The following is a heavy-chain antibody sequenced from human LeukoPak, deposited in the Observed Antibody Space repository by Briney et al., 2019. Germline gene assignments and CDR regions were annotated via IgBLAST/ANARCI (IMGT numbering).Heavy chain of an antibody. CDR1: GYSFTSYW. J-gene: IGHJ4*02. CDR2: IYPGDSDT. CDR3: VQQGYCSGGRCYEFDY. D-gene: IGHD2-15*01. V-gene: IGHV5-51*01. Sequence: GESLKISCKGSGYSFTSYWIGWVRQMPGKGLEWMGIIYPGDSDTRYSPSFQGQVTISADKSISTAYLQWSSLKASDTAMYSCVQQGYCSGGRCYEFDYWGQGTLVTVSS.